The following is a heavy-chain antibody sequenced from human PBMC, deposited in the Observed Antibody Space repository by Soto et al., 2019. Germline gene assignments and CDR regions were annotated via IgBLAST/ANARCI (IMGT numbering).Heavy chain of an antibody. CDR2: IYYSGST. V-gene: IGHV4-59*01. J-gene: IGHJ4*02. CDR3: ARDSYGDYYFDY. CDR1: GGSISSYY. D-gene: IGHD4-17*01. Sequence: SETLSLTCTVSGGSISSYYWSWIRQPPGKGLEWIGYIYYSGSTNYNPSLKSRVTISVDTSKYQFSLKLSSVTAADTAVYYCARDSYGDYYFDYWGQGTLVTVSS.